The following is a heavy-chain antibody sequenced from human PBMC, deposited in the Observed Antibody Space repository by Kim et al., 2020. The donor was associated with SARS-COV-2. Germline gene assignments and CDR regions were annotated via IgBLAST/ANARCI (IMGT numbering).Heavy chain of an antibody. V-gene: IGHV7-4-1*02. CDR3: AREGVGLRYFDWSPFYYGMDV. CDR2: INTNTGNP. J-gene: IGHJ6*02. D-gene: IGHD3-9*01. CDR1: GYTFTSYA. Sequence: ASVKVSCKASGYTFTSYAMNWVRQAPGQGLEWMGWINTNTGNPTYAQGFTGRFVFSLDTSVSTAYLQISSLKAEDTAVYYCAREGVGLRYFDWSPFYYGMDVWGQGTTVTVSS.